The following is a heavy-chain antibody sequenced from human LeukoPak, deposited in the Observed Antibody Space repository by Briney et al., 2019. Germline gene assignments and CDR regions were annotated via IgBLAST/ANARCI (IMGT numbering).Heavy chain of an antibody. Sequence: DSVKVSCKVYGYTSTSYGISWVRHAPGRGLEWVGLSSAYNGNTNYAQKLQGRVTMTTDTSTSTAYMELRSLISDDTAVYYCATDFYYDSSGDAFDIWGQGTMVTVSS. CDR3: ATDFYYDSSGDAFDI. CDR2: SSAYNGNT. D-gene: IGHD3-22*01. J-gene: IGHJ3*02. CDR1: GYTSTSYG. V-gene: IGHV1-18*01.